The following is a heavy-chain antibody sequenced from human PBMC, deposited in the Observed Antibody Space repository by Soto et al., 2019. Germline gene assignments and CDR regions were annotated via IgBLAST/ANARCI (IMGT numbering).Heavy chain of an antibody. CDR3: ARDGVVRWGIDV. J-gene: IGHJ6*02. Sequence: PXESLTISCKGSGYSFSGYWIGLVRQMPGKGLELMGIIYPGDSDTRYSPSFQGQVTISADKSISTAYLQWSSLKASDTAMYYCARDGVVRWGIDVWGQGTPVTVSS. CDR2: IYPGDSDT. D-gene: IGHD3-16*01. V-gene: IGHV5-51*01. CDR1: GYSFSGYW.